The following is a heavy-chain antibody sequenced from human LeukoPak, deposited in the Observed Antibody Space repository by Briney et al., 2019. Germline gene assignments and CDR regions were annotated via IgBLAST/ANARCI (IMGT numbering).Heavy chain of an antibody. V-gene: IGHV1-8*01. CDR3: ARGGYDSSGGWFDP. CDR1: GYTFTSYD. CDR2: MNPNSGNT. J-gene: IGHJ5*02. Sequence: GASVTVSCKASGYTFTSYDINWVRQATGQGVEWMGWMNPNSGNTGYAQKFQGRVTMTRNTSISTAYMELSSLRSEDTAVYYCARGGYDSSGGWFDPWGQGTLVTVSS. D-gene: IGHD6-6*01.